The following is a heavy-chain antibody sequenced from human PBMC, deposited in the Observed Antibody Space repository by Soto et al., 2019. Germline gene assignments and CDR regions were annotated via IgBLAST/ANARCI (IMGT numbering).Heavy chain of an antibody. CDR2: ISGSGGST. J-gene: IGHJ4*02. CDR1: GLTFSSYA. D-gene: IGHD1-26*01. V-gene: IGHV3-23*01. CDR3: AKERTGTYSSFDY. Sequence: EVQLLESGGGLVQPGGSLRLSCAASGLTFSSYAMYWVRQAPGKGLQAVSFISGSGGSTYYTDSVKGRFTISRDNSKNTLYRQMNSLRAEDTAVYYCAKERTGTYSSFDYWGQGALVTVSS.